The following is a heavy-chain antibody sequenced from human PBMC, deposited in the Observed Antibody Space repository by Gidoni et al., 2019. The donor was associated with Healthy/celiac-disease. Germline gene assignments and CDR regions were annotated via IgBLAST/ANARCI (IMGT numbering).Heavy chain of an antibody. Sequence: QVQLQQWGAGLLKPSETLSLTCAVYGGSFSGYYWSWIRQPPGKGLEWIGEINHSGSTNYTPSLKSRVTISVDTSKNQFSLKLSSVTAADTAVYYCARVRRSWVRPSSGYDYWGQGTLVTVSS. D-gene: IGHD6-19*01. CDR3: ARVRRSWVRPSSGYDY. CDR2: INHSGST. V-gene: IGHV4-34*01. J-gene: IGHJ4*02. CDR1: GGSFSGYY.